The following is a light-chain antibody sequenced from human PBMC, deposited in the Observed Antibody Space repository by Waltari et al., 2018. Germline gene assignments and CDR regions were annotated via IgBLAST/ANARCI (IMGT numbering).Light chain of an antibody. CDR1: QGISIN. J-gene: IGKJ2*01. CDR2: AAS. Sequence: ETVMTQSPVTLPVSPGERATLPCRASQGISINLAWYQQIPGQAPRLLIYAASTTATGVSARFSGTGSGTDFTLTISNLQSEDFAVYFCQQYNQWPYTFGQGTRLELK. V-gene: IGKV3-15*01. CDR3: QQYNQWPYT.